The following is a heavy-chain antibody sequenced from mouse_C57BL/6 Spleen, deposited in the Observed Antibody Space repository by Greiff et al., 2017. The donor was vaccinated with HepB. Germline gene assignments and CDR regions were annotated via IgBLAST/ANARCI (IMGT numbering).Heavy chain of an antibody. V-gene: IGHV5-17*01. Sequence: ESGGGLVKPGGSLKLSCAASGFTFSDYGMHWVRQAPEKGLEWVAYISSGSSTIYYADTVKGRFTISRDNAKNTLFLQMTSLRSEDTAMYYCAREYYGYYYAMDYWGQGTSVTVSS. D-gene: IGHD1-1*01. CDR3: AREYYGYYYAMDY. J-gene: IGHJ4*01. CDR1: GFTFSDYG. CDR2: ISSGSSTI.